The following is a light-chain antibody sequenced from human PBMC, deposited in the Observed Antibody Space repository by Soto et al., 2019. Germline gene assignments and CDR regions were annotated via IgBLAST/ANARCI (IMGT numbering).Light chain of an antibody. CDR1: QSVSSTY. CDR3: QQYGSSPWT. J-gene: IGKJ1*01. V-gene: IGKV3-20*01. Sequence: EIVLTQSPGTLSLSPGERATLSCRASQSVSSTYLAWYQQRPGQAPRLLIYGASSRATGIPDRFSGSGSGTSFTLTISRLEPEDFAVYYCQQYGSSPWTFGEVTKVEIK. CDR2: GAS.